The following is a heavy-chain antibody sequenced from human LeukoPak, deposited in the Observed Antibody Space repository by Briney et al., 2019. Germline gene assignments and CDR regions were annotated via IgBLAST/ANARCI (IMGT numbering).Heavy chain of an antibody. CDR1: GGSFSSGSYY. CDR2: IYYSGST. Sequence: SETLSLTCTVSGGSFSSGSYYWSWIRQPPGKGLEWIGYIYYSGSTNYNPSLKSRVTISVDTSKNQFSLKLSSVTAADTAVYYCARGRQLWLPPPRGASRGYFDYWGQGTLVTVSS. CDR3: ARGRQLWLPPPRGASRGYFDY. J-gene: IGHJ4*02. V-gene: IGHV4-61*01. D-gene: IGHD5-18*01.